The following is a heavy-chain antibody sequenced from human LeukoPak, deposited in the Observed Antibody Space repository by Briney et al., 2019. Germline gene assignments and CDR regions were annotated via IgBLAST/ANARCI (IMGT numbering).Heavy chain of an antibody. J-gene: IGHJ6*02. CDR1: GGSFSGYY. Sequence: SETLSLTCAVYGGSFSGYYWSWIRQPPGKGLEWIGEINHSGSTNYNPSLKSRVTISVDTSKNQFSLKLSSVTAADTAVYYCARGRTGYYYGSGKIYYYGLDVWGQGTTVTASS. CDR3: ARGRTGYYYGSGKIYYYGLDV. V-gene: IGHV4-34*01. D-gene: IGHD3-10*01. CDR2: INHSGST.